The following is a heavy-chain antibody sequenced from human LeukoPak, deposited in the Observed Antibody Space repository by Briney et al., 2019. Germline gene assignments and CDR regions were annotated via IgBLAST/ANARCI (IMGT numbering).Heavy chain of an antibody. CDR2: ISWNSGSI. CDR3: AKSPYYDSSAYYLDY. CDR1: GFTFDDYA. D-gene: IGHD3-22*01. V-gene: IGHV3-9*01. J-gene: IGHJ4*02. Sequence: PGGSLRLSCATSGFTFDDYAMHWVRQAPGKGLEWVSGISWNSGSIGYADSVKGRFTISRDNAKNSLYLQMNSLRAEDTALYYCAKSPYYDSSAYYLDYWGQGTLVTVSS.